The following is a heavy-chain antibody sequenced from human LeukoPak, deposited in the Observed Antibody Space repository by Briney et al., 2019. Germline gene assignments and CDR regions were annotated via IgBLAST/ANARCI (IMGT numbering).Heavy chain of an antibody. V-gene: IGHV3-9*01. CDR3: ARGYCSGGSCYDH. CDR2: TSWNSGSL. D-gene: IGHD2-15*01. J-gene: IGHJ4*02. Sequence: GRSLRLSCAASGFTFDDYAMHWVRQAPGKGLEWVSGTSWNSGSLGYADSVKGRFTISRDNAKNSLYLQMNSLRAEDTAVYYCARGYCSGGSCYDHWGQGTLVTVSS. CDR1: GFTFDDYA.